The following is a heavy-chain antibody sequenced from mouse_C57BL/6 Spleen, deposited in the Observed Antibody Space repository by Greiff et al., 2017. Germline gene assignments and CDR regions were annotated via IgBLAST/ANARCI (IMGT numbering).Heavy chain of an antibody. CDR2: INPSNGGT. V-gene: IGHV1-53*01. D-gene: IGHD2-1*01. J-gene: IGHJ4*01. CDR1: GYTFTSYW. CDR3: ARGGNYGYAMDY. Sequence: QVQLQQPGTELVKPGASVKLSCKASGYTFTSYWMHWVKQRPGQGLEWIGKINPSNGGTNYNEKFKSKATLTVDKSSSTAYMQLSSLTSEDSAVYYCARGGNYGYAMDYWGQGASVTVSS.